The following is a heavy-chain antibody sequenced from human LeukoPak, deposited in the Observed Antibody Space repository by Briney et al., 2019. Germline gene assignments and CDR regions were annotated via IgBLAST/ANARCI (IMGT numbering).Heavy chain of an antibody. CDR3: ARDRRFFVVPSI. Sequence: PGGSLRLSCVASGFSFSTYWMSWVRQAPGKGLEWVATIKKEDGSEKYYVDSVRGRFTISRDNAYNSLYLQMNSLRAEDSAVYYCARDRRFFVVPSIWGQGTLVTVSS. CDR2: IKKEDGSEK. CDR1: GFSFSTYW. D-gene: IGHD3-10*02. V-gene: IGHV3-7*01. J-gene: IGHJ4*02.